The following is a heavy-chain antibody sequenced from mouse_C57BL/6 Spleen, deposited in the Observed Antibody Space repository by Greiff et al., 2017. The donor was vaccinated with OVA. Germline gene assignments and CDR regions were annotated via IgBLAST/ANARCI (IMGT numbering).Heavy chain of an antibody. J-gene: IGHJ2*01. V-gene: IGHV1-64*01. CDR3: ARGLIITTVVAMDY. CDR2: IHPNSGRT. D-gene: IGHD1-1*01. CDR1: GYTFTSYW. Sequence: QVQLQQPGAELVKPGASVKLSCKSSGYTFTSYWMHWVKQRPGQGLEWIGMIHPNSGRTNSNEKFKSKATLTVDKSSSTAYMQLSSLTSEDSAVYYCARGLIITTVVAMDYWGQGTTLTVSS.